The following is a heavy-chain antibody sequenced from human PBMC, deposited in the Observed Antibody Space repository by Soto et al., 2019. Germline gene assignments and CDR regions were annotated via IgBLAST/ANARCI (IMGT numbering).Heavy chain of an antibody. Sequence: GGSLRLSCAASGFIFSSYAMHWARQAPGKGLEWVAVISYDGSNKFYADSVKGRFTISRDNSKNTLYLQVNSLRAEDTAVYFCAREGLGFCISTTCYTPFDYWGQGTLVTVSS. J-gene: IGHJ4*02. D-gene: IGHD2-2*02. V-gene: IGHV3-30-3*01. CDR1: GFIFSSYA. CDR2: ISYDGSNK. CDR3: AREGLGFCISTTCYTPFDY.